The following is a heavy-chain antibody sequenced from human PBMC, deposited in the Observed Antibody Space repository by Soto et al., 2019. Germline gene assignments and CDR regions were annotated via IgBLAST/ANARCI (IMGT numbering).Heavy chain of an antibody. D-gene: IGHD3-3*01. J-gene: IGHJ5*02. CDR3: ARGQRFSDSFDP. CDR1: GGAISGYY. Sequence: SETLSLTCTVCGGAISGYYWTWIRQPAGKGLEWIGRIYSSGGTKYNPSLKSRVDMSLDMSKNQFSLRLNSVTAADTAVYYCARGQRFSDSFDPWGQGTLVTVSS. V-gene: IGHV4-4*07. CDR2: IYSSGGT.